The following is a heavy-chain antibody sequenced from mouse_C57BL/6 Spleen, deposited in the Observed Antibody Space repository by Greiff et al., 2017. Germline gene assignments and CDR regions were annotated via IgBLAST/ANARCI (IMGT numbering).Heavy chain of an antibody. J-gene: IGHJ2*01. CDR1: GYTFTSYW. CDR3: AREDGNYEDY. Sequence: QVQLQQPGAELVKPGASVKLSCKASGYTFTSYWMHWVKQRPGQGLEWIGDIYPGSGSTNYNEKFKSKATLTVDTSSSTAYMQLSSLTSEDSAVYYCAREDGNYEDYWGQGTTLTVSS. V-gene: IGHV1-55*01. D-gene: IGHD2-1*01. CDR2: IYPGSGST.